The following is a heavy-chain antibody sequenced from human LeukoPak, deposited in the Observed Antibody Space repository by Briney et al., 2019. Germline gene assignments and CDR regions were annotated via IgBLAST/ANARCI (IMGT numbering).Heavy chain of an antibody. J-gene: IGHJ3*02. Sequence: SETLSLTCAVYGGSFSGYYWSWIRQRPGKGLEWIGEINHSGSTDYNPSLKSRVAISVDTSKNQFSLRLSSVTAADTAVYCCARVTRALRTVTKPPRSNAFDIWRQGTMVTVSS. CDR3: ARVTRALRTVTKPPRSNAFDI. V-gene: IGHV4-34*01. CDR2: INHSGST. CDR1: GGSFSGYY. D-gene: IGHD4-17*01.